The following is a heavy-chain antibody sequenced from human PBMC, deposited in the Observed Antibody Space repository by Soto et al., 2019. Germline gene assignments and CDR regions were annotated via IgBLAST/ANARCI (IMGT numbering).Heavy chain of an antibody. CDR1: GGSISSYY. Sequence: SETLSLTCTVSGGSISSYYWSWIRQPPGKGLEWIGYIYYSGSTNYNPSLKSRVTISVDTSKNQFSLKLSSVTAADTAVYYCARLYSSSSGGKTFDYWGQGTLVTVSS. V-gene: IGHV4-59*01. CDR3: ARLYSSSSGGKTFDY. CDR2: IYYSGST. J-gene: IGHJ4*02. D-gene: IGHD6-6*01.